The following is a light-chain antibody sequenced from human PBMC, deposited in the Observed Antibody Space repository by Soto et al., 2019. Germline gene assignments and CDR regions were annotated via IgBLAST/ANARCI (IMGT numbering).Light chain of an antibody. CDR1: QSVSSSY. CDR2: GAS. V-gene: IGKV3-20*01. Sequence: EIVLTQSPGTLSLSPGERATLSCRASQSVSSSYLAWYQQKPGQAPRLLIHGASSRATGIPDRFSGSGSGKDFTLTISRLEPEDFAVYYCQQYGSSPQWTFGQGTKVEIK. J-gene: IGKJ1*01. CDR3: QQYGSSPQWT.